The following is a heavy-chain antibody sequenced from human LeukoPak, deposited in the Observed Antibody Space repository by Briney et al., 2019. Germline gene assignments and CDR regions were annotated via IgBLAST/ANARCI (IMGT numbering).Heavy chain of an antibody. CDR2: IYYSGST. CDR1: GGSISPYY. J-gene: IGHJ3*02. CDR3: ARKNDFDI. Sequence: PSETLSLTCTVSGGSISPYYWSWIRQPPGKGLEWIGCIYYSGSTYYNPSLKSRVTISVDMSKNQFSLRLTSVTAADTAVYYCARKNDFDIWGQGTLVTVSS. D-gene: IGHD2/OR15-2a*01. V-gene: IGHV4-59*01.